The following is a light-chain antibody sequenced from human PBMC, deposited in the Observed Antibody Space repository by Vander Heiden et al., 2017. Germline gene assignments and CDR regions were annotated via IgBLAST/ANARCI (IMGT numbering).Light chain of an antibody. Sequence: VSTPSPATLSLSPGERATLSCRASQSVSSCLSACQQQHREDPRILIYDASNRTAGIPARFIGSGAGTDYTTPTSSLQPEDVSVYYCQQRCSRHPFGQGTKVEIK. CDR1: QSVSSC. CDR3: QQRCSRHP. J-gene: IGKJ2*01. CDR2: DAS. V-gene: IGKV3D-11*02.